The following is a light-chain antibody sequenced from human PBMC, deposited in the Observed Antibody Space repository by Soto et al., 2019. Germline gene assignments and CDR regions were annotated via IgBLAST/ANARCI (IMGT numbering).Light chain of an antibody. CDR1: QSVLYSSNNKNY. CDR2: WAS. J-gene: IGKJ1*01. Sequence: DIVMTQSPDSLAVSLGERATINCKSSQSVLYSSNNKNYLAWYQQKPGQPPKLLIYWASTRESVVPDRFSGGGSGTDFTLTISSLQAEDVAFYYCQQYYRPWTFGQGTKVEIK. V-gene: IGKV4-1*01. CDR3: QQYYRPWT.